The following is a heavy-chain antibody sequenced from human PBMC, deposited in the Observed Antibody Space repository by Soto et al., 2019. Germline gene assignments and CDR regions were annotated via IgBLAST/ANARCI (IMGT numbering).Heavy chain of an antibody. Sequence: PSETLSLTCTVSGGSISSGDYYWSWIRQPPGKGLEWIGYIYYSGSTYYNPSLKSRVTISVDTSKNQFSLKLSSVTAADTAVYYCARDTGGGYSGYDHVGGFDYWGQGTLVTVSS. CDR1: GGSISSGDYY. J-gene: IGHJ4*02. D-gene: IGHD5-12*01. V-gene: IGHV4-30-4*01. CDR3: ARDTGGGYSGYDHVGGFDY. CDR2: IYYSGST.